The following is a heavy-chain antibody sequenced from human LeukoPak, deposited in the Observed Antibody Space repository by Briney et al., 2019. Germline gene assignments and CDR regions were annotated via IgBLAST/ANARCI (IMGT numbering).Heavy chain of an antibody. CDR3: ARGRRHYDILTGYYIPYYFDY. Sequence: ASVKVSCKASGYTFTSYGITWVRQAPGQGLEWMGWISAYNCNTNYAQKLQGRVTMTTDTSTSTAYMELRSLRSDDTAVYYCARGRRHYDILTGYYIPYYFDYWGQGTLVTVSS. CDR2: ISAYNCNT. J-gene: IGHJ4*02. D-gene: IGHD3-9*01. CDR1: GYTFTSYG. V-gene: IGHV1-18*01.